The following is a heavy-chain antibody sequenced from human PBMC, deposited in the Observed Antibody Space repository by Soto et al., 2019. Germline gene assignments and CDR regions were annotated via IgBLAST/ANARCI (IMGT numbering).Heavy chain of an antibody. J-gene: IGHJ4*02. CDR3: ARAHPLVNDDDY. D-gene: IGHD3-22*01. CDR2: IYYSGST. Sequence: PSETLSLTCTVSGGSISSGDYYWSWIRQPPGKGLEWIGYIYYSGSTYYNPSLKSRVTISVDTSKNQFSLKLSSVTAADTAVYYCARAHPLVNDDDYWGQGTLVTVSS. CDR1: GGSISSGDYY. V-gene: IGHV4-30-4*01.